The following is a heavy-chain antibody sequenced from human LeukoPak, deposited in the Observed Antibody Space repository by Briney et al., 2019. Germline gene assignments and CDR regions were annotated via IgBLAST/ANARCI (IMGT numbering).Heavy chain of an antibody. CDR3: ARNKQYGDSDY. J-gene: IGHJ4*02. CDR1: DYSISNTYY. D-gene: IGHD4-17*01. V-gene: IGHV4-38-2*02. Sequence: SETLSLTCTVSDYSISNTYYWGWIRQPPGKGLEWIGNIHHSGITNYNPSLKSRVSISIDTSKNQFSLKLTSLRAADTAVYYCARNKQYGDSDYWGQGTLVTVSS. CDR2: IHHSGIT.